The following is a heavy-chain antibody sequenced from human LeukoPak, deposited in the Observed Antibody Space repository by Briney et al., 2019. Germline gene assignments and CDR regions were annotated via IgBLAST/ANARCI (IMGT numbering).Heavy chain of an antibody. V-gene: IGHV1-18*01. J-gene: IGHJ4*02. CDR3: ARLGSRGYFAIDY. D-gene: IGHD3-22*01. CDR2: INPYNGNT. CDR1: GYTFINYG. Sequence: ASVKVSCKASGYTFINYGINWVRQAPGQGPEWMGWINPYNGNTKYAQKFQGRVTMTTDTSTSTSYMELRSLRSDDTAVYYCARLGSRGYFAIDYWGQGTLVTVAS.